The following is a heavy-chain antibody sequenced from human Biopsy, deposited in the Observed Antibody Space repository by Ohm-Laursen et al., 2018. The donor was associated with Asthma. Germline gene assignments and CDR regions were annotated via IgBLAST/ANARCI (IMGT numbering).Heavy chain of an antibody. D-gene: IGHD1-20*01. V-gene: IGHV3-74*01. CDR2: INSDGSSL. CDR3: AVLGRITNAY. CDR1: GFSFSTYW. Sequence: SLRLSCEASGFSFSTYWMHWVRQAPGKGLVWVARINSDGSSLSYADSVKGRFTVSRDNAKNTLYLQMNSLRGEDTAVYYCAVLGRITNAYWGQGTLVTVSS. J-gene: IGHJ4*02.